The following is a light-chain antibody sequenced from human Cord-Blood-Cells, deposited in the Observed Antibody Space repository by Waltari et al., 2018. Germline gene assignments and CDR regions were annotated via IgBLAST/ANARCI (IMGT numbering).Light chain of an antibody. Sequence: DIVMTQSPLSLPVTPGEPASISCRSSQSLLHSNEYNYLDWYLQKPGQSPQLLLYLGSEPTSAIPNTARCSGTGTETTLKITIREVEDVEVYDCMRTLQTPYTFGQGTKLEIK. CDR2: LGS. V-gene: IGKV2-28*01. CDR1: QSLLHSNEYNY. CDR3: MRTLQTPYT. J-gene: IGKJ2*01.